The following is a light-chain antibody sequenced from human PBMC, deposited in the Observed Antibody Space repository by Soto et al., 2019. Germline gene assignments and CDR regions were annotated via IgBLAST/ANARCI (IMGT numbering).Light chain of an antibody. V-gene: IGLV2-23*03. J-gene: IGLJ1*01. CDR1: SSDVGSYNL. CDR2: EGS. CDR3: CSYAGSSTFVYV. Sequence: QSVLAQPASVSGSPGQSITISCTGTSSDVGSYNLVSWYQQHPGKAPKLRIYEGSKRPSGVSNRFSGSKSGNTASLTISGLQAEDAADYYCCSYAGSSTFVYVFGTGTKVTVL.